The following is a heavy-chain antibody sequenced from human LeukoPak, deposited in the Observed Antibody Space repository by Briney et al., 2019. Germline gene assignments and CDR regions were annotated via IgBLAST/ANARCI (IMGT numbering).Heavy chain of an antibody. D-gene: IGHD2-15*01. V-gene: IGHV4-59*01. CDR2: IYYSGST. CDR1: AGSISSYY. CDR3: ARRYCSGGSCYSSFDY. Sequence: PSETLSLTCTVSAGSISSYYWSWIRQPPGKGLEWIGYIYYSGSTNCNPSLKSRGTISVDTSKNQFSLKLSSVTAADTAVYYCARRYCSGGSCYSSFDYWGQGTLVTVSS. J-gene: IGHJ4*02.